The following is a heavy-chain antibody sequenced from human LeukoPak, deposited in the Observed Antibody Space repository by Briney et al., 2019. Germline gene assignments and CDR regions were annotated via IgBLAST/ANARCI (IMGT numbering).Heavy chain of an antibody. CDR2: IYYSGST. CDR3: AKDKTRSGRSFFDY. J-gene: IGHJ4*02. Sequence: PSETLSLTCTVSGGSISSSSYYWGWIRQPPGKGLEWIGNIYYSGSTYYNSSLKSRVTISVDTSKNQFSLKVNSVTAADTAVYYCAKDKTRSGRSFFDYWGQGTLVTVSS. V-gene: IGHV4-39*02. CDR1: GGSISSSSYY. D-gene: IGHD2-15*01.